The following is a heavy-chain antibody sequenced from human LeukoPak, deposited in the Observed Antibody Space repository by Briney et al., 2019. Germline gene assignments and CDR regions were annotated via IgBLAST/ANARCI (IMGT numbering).Heavy chain of an antibody. CDR3: ARGGGIAAAGLDY. CDR2: INHSGST. V-gene: IGHV4-34*01. D-gene: IGHD6-13*01. CDR1: GGSVTYTNYY. J-gene: IGHJ4*02. Sequence: PSETLSLTCTVSGGSVTYTNYYWSWIRQPPGKGLEWIGEINHSGSTNYNPSLKSRVTISVDTSKNQFSLKLSSVTAADTAVYYCARGGGIAAAGLDYWGQGTLVTVSS.